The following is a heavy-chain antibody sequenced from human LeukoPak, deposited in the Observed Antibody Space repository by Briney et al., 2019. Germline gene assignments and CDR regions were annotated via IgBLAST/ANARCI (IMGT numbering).Heavy chain of an antibody. CDR2: LNSDRSIT. J-gene: IGHJ4*02. D-gene: IGHD4-17*01. Sequence: GGSLRLSCAASGFTFSTYWMHWVRQAPGKGQVWVSGLNSDRSITGYVDSVKGRFTISRDNAKNTLYLQMNTLRAEDTAVYYCARGGYGAYMGWGQGNLVTVSS. V-gene: IGHV3-74*01. CDR3: ARGGYGAYMG. CDR1: GFTFSTYW.